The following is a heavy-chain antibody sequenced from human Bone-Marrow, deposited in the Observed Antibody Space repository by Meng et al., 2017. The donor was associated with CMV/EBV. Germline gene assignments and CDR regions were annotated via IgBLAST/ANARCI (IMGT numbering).Heavy chain of an antibody. CDR2: IYYSGST. J-gene: IGHJ5*02. Sequence: SEPLSLPCTVPGGSISSYHWSWIRQPPGKGLEWIGYIYYSGSTNYNPSPKSRVTISVDTSKNQFYLKLSSVIAADTAVYYCARLLRAAAGTGWFDRWGQGTLVTVSS. CDR3: ARLLRAAAGTGWFDR. V-gene: IGHV4-59*01. CDR1: GGSISSYH. D-gene: IGHD6-13*01.